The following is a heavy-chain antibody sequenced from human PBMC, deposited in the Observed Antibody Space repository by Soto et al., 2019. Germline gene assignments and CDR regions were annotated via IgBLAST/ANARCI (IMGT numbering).Heavy chain of an antibody. CDR1: GGSISSYY. J-gene: IGHJ4*02. CDR3: ARLGEWPSFDY. Sequence: PSETLSLTCTVSGGSISSYYWSWIRQPPGKGLEWIGYIYYSGSTNYNPSLKSRVTISVDTSKNQFSLKLSSVTAADTAVYYCARLGEWPSFDYWGQGTLVTVSS. CDR2: IYYSGST. V-gene: IGHV4-59*08. D-gene: IGHD3-10*01.